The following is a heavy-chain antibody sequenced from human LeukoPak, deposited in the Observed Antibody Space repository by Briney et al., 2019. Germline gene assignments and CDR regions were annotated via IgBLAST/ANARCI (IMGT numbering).Heavy chain of an antibody. Sequence: GGSLRLSCAASGFTFSSYWMSWVRQAPGKGLEWVANIKQDGSEKYYVDSVKGRFTISTDTAKSSLFLQMNGLSADDTAVYYCVRDHAYAFDIWGQGTMVTVSS. V-gene: IGHV3-7*01. CDR1: GFTFSSYW. J-gene: IGHJ3*02. CDR3: VRDHAYAFDI. CDR2: IKQDGSEK.